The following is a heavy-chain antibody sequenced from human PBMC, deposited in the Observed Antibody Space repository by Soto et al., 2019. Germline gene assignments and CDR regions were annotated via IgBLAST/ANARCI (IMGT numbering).Heavy chain of an antibody. D-gene: IGHD2-15*01. CDR3: ARESLHGGRHFMRHPYAVDI. CDR1: APSVGKDYA. J-gene: IGHJ3*02. Sequence: SERRSLASSLSAPSVGKDYAETGRRQDPGKSREWSGYIYHSGYTYYSPSVESRLTLPVDTSKNEFSLKMSSVTAADTAVYYCARESLHGGRHFMRHPYAVDIWGQGTMVTVSS. V-gene: IGHV4-31*03. CDR2: IYHSGYT.